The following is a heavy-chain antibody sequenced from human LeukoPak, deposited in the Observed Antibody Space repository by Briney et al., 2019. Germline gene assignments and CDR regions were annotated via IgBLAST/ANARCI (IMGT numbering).Heavy chain of an antibody. CDR2: ISAYNGNT. V-gene: IGHV1-18*01. CDR3: ARERHRSIYSGYDPPFYYFDY. D-gene: IGHD5-12*01. Sequence: ASVKISCKASGYTFTSYGISWVRQAPGQGLEWMGWISAYNGNTNYAQKLQGRVTMTTDTSTSTAYMELRSLRSDDTAVYYCARERHRSIYSGYDPPFYYFDYWGQGTLVTVSS. J-gene: IGHJ4*02. CDR1: GYTFTSYG.